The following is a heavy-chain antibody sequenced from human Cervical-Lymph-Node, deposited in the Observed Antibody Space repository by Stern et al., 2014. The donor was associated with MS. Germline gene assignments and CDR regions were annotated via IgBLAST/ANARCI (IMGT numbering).Heavy chain of an antibody. Sequence: VQLVESGAEVKKPGSSVRVSCKASGGSFKSYAFNWLRQAPGHWLEWLGDIVPLFAKANFAQKFQGRVPVTADEATNTVYMELSFLTSEDTAVYYCARERSIHYPAFAPWGQGTLVTVSS. V-gene: IGHV1-69*01. D-gene: IGHD3-10*01. CDR3: ARERSIHYPAFAP. CDR2: IVPLFAKA. CDR1: GGSFKSYA. J-gene: IGHJ5*02.